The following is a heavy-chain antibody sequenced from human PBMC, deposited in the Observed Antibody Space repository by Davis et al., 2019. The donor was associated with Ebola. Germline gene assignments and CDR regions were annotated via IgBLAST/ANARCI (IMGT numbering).Heavy chain of an antibody. D-gene: IGHD3-16*01. CDR3: GRDTRGIDS. CDR1: GFPFGNYS. CDR2: INSVGTTT. J-gene: IGHJ4*02. Sequence: GESLKISCVASGFPFGNYSMQWVRQAPGKGLVWVSRINSVGTTTNYADSVKGRFTMSRDNYKNTLYLEMNDLRGDDTAVYGCGRDTRGIDSWGQGTRVT. V-gene: IGHV3-74*01.